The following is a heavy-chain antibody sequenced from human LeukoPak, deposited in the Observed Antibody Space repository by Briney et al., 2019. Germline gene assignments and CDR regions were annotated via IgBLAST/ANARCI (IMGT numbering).Heavy chain of an antibody. CDR2: IYTSGST. V-gene: IGHV4-61*02. CDR1: GGSISSGSYY. D-gene: IGHD1-7*01. CDR3: AREKRPYNWNYESFRWFGP. Sequence: PSETLSLTCTVSGGSISSGSYYWSWIRQPAGKGLEWIGRIYTSGSTNYNPSLKSRVTISVDTSKNQFSLKLSSVTAADTAVYYCAREKRPYNWNYESFRWFGPWGQGTLVTVSS. J-gene: IGHJ5*02.